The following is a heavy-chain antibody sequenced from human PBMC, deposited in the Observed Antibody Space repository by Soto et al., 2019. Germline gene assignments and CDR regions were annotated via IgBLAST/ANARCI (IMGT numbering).Heavy chain of an antibody. CDR3: ARVPTFSDYGWFDP. CDR1: GYTFTSYG. CDR2: ISAYNGNT. V-gene: IGHV1-18*01. J-gene: IGHJ5*02. D-gene: IGHD3-10*01. Sequence: ASVKVSWKASGYTFTSYGISWVRQAPGQGLEWMGWISAYNGNTNYAQKLQGRVTMTTDTSTSTAYMELRSLRSDDTAVYYCARVPTFSDYGWFDPWGQGTLVTVSS.